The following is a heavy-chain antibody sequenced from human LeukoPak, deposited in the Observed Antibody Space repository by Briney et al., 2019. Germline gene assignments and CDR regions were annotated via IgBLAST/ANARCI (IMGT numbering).Heavy chain of an antibody. D-gene: IGHD6-19*01. CDR2: ISGGSSFT. J-gene: IGHJ4*02. V-gene: IGHV3-21*01. Sequence: GGSLRLSCAASGFSFSSFSMNWVRQAPGKGLEWVSYISGGSSFTYYVDSVKGRFTISRDNAKNSLYLQLNSLRAEDTAVYYCARDLGYSSGPNYWGQGTRVTVSS. CDR1: GFSFSSFS. CDR3: ARDLGYSSGPNY.